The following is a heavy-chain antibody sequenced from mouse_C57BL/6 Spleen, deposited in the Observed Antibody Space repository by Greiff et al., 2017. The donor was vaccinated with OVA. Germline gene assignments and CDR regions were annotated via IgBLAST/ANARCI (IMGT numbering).Heavy chain of an antibody. CDR1: GYTFTSYG. V-gene: IGHV1-58*01. Sequence: EVQLQQSGAELVRPGSSVKMSCKTSGYTFTSYGINWVKQRPGQGLEWIGYIYIGNGYTEYNEKFKGKATLTSDTSSSTAYMQLSSLTSEDSSIYFCARTISYGSSSYWYFDVWGTGTTVTVSS. D-gene: IGHD1-1*01. CDR2: IYIGNGYT. CDR3: ARTISYGSSSYWYFDV. J-gene: IGHJ1*03.